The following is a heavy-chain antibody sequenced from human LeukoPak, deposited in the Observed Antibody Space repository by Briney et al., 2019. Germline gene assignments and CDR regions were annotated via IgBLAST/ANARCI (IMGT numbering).Heavy chain of an antibody. J-gene: IGHJ4*02. CDR2: IYTSGST. D-gene: IGHD5-12*01. CDR3: ARVSGYDWESFYDH. CDR1: GGSISSYY. V-gene: IGHV4-4*07. Sequence: SETLSLTCTVSGGSISSYYWSWIRQPAGKGLEWIGRIYTSGSTNYNPSLKSRVTISVDTSKNQFSLKLSSVTAADTAVYYCARVSGYDWESFYDHWGQGTLVTVSS.